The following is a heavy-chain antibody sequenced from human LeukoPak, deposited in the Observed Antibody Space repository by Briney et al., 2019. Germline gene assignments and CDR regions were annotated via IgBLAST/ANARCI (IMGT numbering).Heavy chain of an antibody. CDR1: GYTFTSYY. CDR3: ARDGRVRGVKAFDI. CDR2: INPSGGST. V-gene: IGHV1-46*01. D-gene: IGHD3-10*01. Sequence: ASVKVSYKASGYTFTSYYMHWVRQAPGQGLEGMGIINPSGGSTSYAQKFHGRVTMTRDMSTSTVYMELSSLRSEDTAVYYCARDGRVRGVKAFDIWGQGTMVTVSS. J-gene: IGHJ3*02.